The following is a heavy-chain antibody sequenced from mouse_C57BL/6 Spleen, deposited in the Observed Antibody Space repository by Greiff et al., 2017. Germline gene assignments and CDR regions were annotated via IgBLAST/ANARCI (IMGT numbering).Heavy chain of an antibody. CDR3: SRWSSVYSNFHYYARDY. CDR1: GYTFTSYW. V-gene: IGHV1-53*01. CDR2: INPSNGGT. D-gene: IGHD2-5*01. J-gene: IGHJ4*01. Sequence: QVQLQQPGTELVKPGASVKLSCKASGYTFTSYWMHWVKQRPGQGLEWIGNINPSNGGTNYNEKFKSKATLTVDKSSSTAYMQLSSLTSEDSAVYYWSRWSSVYSNFHYYARDYWGQGTSVTVSS.